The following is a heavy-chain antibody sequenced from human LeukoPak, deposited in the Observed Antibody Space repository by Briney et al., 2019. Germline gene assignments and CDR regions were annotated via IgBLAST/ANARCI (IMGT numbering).Heavy chain of an antibody. Sequence: APVKVSCKAPGGTFSSYAISWVRQAPGQGLEWMGRIIPIFGIANYAQKFQGRVTITADKSTSTAYMELSSLRSEDTAVYYCASYVTPDIVVVPANYYYYGMDVWGQGTTVTVSS. CDR1: GGTFSSYA. V-gene: IGHV1-69*04. CDR3: ASYVTPDIVVVPANYYYYGMDV. CDR2: IIPIFGIA. J-gene: IGHJ6*02. D-gene: IGHD2-2*01.